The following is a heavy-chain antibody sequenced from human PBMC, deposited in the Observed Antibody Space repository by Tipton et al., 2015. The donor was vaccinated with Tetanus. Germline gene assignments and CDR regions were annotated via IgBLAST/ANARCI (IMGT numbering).Heavy chain of an antibody. CDR2: ISGSGSSI. CDR3: ARDLDGYWSSTSCYRGYFDY. V-gene: IGHV3-11*01. J-gene: IGHJ4*02. Sequence: SLRLSCTASGFTFSDHYMAWIRQAPGKGLEWISYISGSGSSIFHADSVKGRFSISRDNAKNALYLQMNSLTAEDTAVYYCARDLDGYWSSTSCYRGYFDYWGRGTLVTVSS. CDR1: GFTFSDHY. D-gene: IGHD2-2*03.